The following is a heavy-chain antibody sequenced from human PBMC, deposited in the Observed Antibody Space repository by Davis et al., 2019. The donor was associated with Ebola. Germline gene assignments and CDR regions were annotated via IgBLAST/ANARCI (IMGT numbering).Heavy chain of an antibody. CDR2: ISYDGSNK. J-gene: IGHJ4*02. V-gene: IGHV3-30-3*01. CDR1: GFTFSSFA. CDR3: ARADGYYDILTGQDY. Sequence: PGGSLRLSCAASGFTFSSFAMSWVRQAPGKGLEWVAVISYDGSNKYYADSVKGRFTISRDNSKNTLYLQMNSLRAEDTAVYYCARADGYYDILTGQDYWGQGTLVTVSS. D-gene: IGHD3-9*01.